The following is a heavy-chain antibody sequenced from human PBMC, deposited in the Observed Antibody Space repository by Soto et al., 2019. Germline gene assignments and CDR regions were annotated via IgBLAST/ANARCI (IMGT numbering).Heavy chain of an antibody. V-gene: IGHV1-69*02. J-gene: IGHJ5*02. CDR2: IIPILGIA. D-gene: IGHD5-12*01. Sequence: QVQLVQSGAAVKKPGSSVKVSCKASGGTFSSYTISWVRQAPGQGLEWMGRIIPILGIANYAQKFQGRVTITADKSTSTAYMELSSLRSEDTAVYYCANTGYSGYDYLAWFDPWGQGTLVTVSS. CDR3: ANTGYSGYDYLAWFDP. CDR1: GGTFSSYT.